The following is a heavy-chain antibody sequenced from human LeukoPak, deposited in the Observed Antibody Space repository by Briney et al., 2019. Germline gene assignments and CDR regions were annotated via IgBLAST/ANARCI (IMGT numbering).Heavy chain of an antibody. CDR2: IYPSDSDT. J-gene: IGHJ4*02. D-gene: IGHD3-10*01. CDR3: ARQSRDGSKTRGYYFDY. Sequence: RGESLKISCQASGYIFTNYWIGWVRQMPGKGLESMGIIYPSDSDTTYSPSFQGQVTISADKSINHVYLQWSSLKASDTAMYYCARQSRDGSKTRGYYFDYWGQGTLVTVSS. CDR1: GYIFTNYW. V-gene: IGHV5-51*01.